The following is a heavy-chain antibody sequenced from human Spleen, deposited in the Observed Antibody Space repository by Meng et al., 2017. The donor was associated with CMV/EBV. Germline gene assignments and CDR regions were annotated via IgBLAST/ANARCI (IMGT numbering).Heavy chain of an antibody. CDR2: ISAYNGNT. CDR1: FTTYA. D-gene: IGHD3-16*02. Sequence: FTTYAVNWVRQAPGQGLEWMGWISAYNGNTNYAQKLQGRVTMTTDTSTSTAYMELRSLRSDDTAVYYCARDSMITFGGVIVTSYYFDYWGQGTLVTVSS. CDR3: ARDSMITFGGVIVTSYYFDY. J-gene: IGHJ4*02. V-gene: IGHV1-18*01.